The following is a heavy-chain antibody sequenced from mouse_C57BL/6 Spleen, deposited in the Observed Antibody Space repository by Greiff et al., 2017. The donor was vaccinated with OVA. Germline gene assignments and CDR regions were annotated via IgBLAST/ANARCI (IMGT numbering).Heavy chain of an antibody. J-gene: IGHJ4*01. Sequence: EVKVEESGGGLVKPGGSLKLSCAASGFTFSSYAMSWVRQTPEKRLEWVATISDGGSYTYYPDNVKGRFTISRDNAKNNLYLQMSHLKSEDTAMYYCARESSYAMDYWGQGTSVTVSS. CDR2: ISDGGSYT. V-gene: IGHV5-4*01. CDR3: ARESSYAMDY. D-gene: IGHD1-1*01. CDR1: GFTFSSYA.